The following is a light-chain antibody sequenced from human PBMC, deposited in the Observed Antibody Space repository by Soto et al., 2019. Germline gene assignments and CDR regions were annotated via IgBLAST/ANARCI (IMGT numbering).Light chain of an antibody. Sequence: VMTQSPGTLPVSPGETVTLSCGASESVSSNLAWYQQKPGQAPRLLIHGASTRATGIPARFSGSGSGTEFTLTISSLQSEDFAVYYCQQYHNWVTFGGGTKVEIK. CDR1: ESVSSN. CDR2: GAS. V-gene: IGKV3D-15*01. J-gene: IGKJ4*01. CDR3: QQYHNWVT.